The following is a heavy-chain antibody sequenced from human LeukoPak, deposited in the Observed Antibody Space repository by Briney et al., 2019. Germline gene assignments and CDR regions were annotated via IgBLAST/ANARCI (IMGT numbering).Heavy chain of an antibody. CDR2: IKSKTDGGTT. J-gene: IGHJ4*02. V-gene: IGHV3-15*01. D-gene: IGHD3-22*01. Sequence: GGSLRLSCAASGFTLSNAWMSWVRQAPGKGLEWVGRIKSKTDGGTTDYAAPVKGRFTISRDDSKNTLYLQMNSLKTEDTAVYYCTTDQPLYSSGYYPTGYFDYWGQGTLVTVSS. CDR3: TTDQPLYSSGYYPTGYFDY. CDR1: GFTLSNAW.